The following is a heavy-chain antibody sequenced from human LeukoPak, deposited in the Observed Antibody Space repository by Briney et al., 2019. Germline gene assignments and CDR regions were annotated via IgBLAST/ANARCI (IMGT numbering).Heavy chain of an antibody. V-gene: IGHV4-59*06. CDR2: IYYSGST. D-gene: IGHD6-13*01. Sequence: PSETLSLTCTVSGGSISSYYWSWIRQHPGKDPVWIGDIYYSGSTYYNPSLKSRVTISVDTSKNQFSLNLSSVTAADTAVYYCAREARPGSSSWFYFDYWGQGTLVTVSS. CDR1: GGSISSYY. J-gene: IGHJ4*02. CDR3: AREARPGSSSWFYFDY.